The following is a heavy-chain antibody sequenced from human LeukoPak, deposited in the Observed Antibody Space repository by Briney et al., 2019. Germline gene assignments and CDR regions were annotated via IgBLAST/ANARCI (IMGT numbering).Heavy chain of an antibody. Sequence: GRSLRLSCAASGFTFSSYAMHWVRQAPGKGLEWVSAISGSGGSTYYADSVKGRFTISRDNSKNTLYLQMNSLRAEDTAVYYCAKSLPRYYYYGMDVWGQGTTVTVSS. CDR1: GFTFSSYA. CDR3: AKSLPRYYYYGMDV. J-gene: IGHJ6*02. V-gene: IGHV3-23*01. CDR2: ISGSGGST.